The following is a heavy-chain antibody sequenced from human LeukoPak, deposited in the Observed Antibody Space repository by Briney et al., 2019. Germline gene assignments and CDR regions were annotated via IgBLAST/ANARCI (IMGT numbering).Heavy chain of an antibody. CDR3: ARDRFYDSSGYHFDY. CDR2: ISGSGGST. J-gene: IGHJ4*02. V-gene: IGHV3-23*01. Sequence: GGSLRLSCAASGFTFSSYAMSWVRQAPGKGLEWVSAISGSGGSTYYADSVKGRLTISRDNSKNTLYLQMNSLRAEDTAVYYCARDRFYDSSGYHFDYWGQGTLVTVSS. D-gene: IGHD3-22*01. CDR1: GFTFSSYA.